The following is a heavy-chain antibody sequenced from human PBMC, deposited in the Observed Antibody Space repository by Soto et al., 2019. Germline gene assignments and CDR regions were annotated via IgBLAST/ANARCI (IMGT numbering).Heavy chain of an antibody. CDR1: GFSLTTSGVG. CDR2: IYWDDDK. D-gene: IGHD3-3*01. Sequence: QITLNESGPTVVRPTETLTLTCRFSGFSLTTSGVGVGWVRQSPGKAPEWLALIYWDDDKRYSESLKSRLTITKDTSKNQVVLTVANLDPTDTATYYCAHRVRRTVFGLVTTTAIDFDFWGQGTPVAVSS. V-gene: IGHV2-5*02. CDR3: AHRVRRTVFGLVTTTAIDFDF. J-gene: IGHJ4*02.